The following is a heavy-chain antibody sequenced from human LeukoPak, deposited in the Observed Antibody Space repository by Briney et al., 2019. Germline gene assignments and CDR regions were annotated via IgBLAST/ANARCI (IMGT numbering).Heavy chain of an antibody. Sequence: GGSLRLSCAASGFTFSSYGMHWVRQAPGKGLEWVALIWYDGSNKYYADSVKGRLTISRDNSRNTLYLQMNSLRAEDTAVYYCAREGPRGNSQFDYWGQGTLVTASS. V-gene: IGHV3-33*01. CDR3: AREGPRGNSQFDY. CDR1: GFTFSSYG. J-gene: IGHJ4*02. D-gene: IGHD2/OR15-2a*01. CDR2: IWYDGSNK.